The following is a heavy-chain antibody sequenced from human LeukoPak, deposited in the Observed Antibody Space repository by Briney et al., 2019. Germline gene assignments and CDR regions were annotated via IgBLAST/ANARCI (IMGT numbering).Heavy chain of an antibody. J-gene: IGHJ6*02. CDR2: ISGSSSYI. CDR1: GFTFSSYS. V-gene: IGHV3-21*01. D-gene: IGHD2-2*01. Sequence: GGSLRLSCAASGFTFSSYSMNWVRQAPGKGLEWVSSISGSSSYIYYADSVKGRFTISRDNAKNSLYLQMNSLRAEDTAVCYCARAYCSSTSCYDYYYGMDVWGQGTTVTVSS. CDR3: ARAYCSSTSCYDYYYGMDV.